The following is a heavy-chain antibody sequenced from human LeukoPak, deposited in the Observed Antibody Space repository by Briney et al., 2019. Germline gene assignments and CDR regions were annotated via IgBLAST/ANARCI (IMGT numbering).Heavy chain of an antibody. CDR1: GGSISSGGYY. D-gene: IGHD3-10*01. CDR2: ICYSGST. V-gene: IGHV4-31*03. CDR3: ARARRITMVRGVIITTYYFDY. Sequence: KSSQTLSLTCTVSGGSISSGGYYWSWIRQHPGTGLEWIGYICYSGSTYYNLSLKSRVTISVDTSKNQFSLKLSSVTAADTAVYYCARARRITMVRGVIITTYYFDYWGQGTLVTVSS. J-gene: IGHJ4*02.